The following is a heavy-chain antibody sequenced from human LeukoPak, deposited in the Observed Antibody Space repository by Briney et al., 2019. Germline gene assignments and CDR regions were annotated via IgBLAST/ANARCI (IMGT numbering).Heavy chain of an antibody. CDR2: INPNSGGT. J-gene: IGHJ5*02. CDR3: AREAMSSWYGWFDP. V-gene: IGHV1-2*02. CDR1: GYTFTGYY. D-gene: IGHD6-13*01. Sequence: GASVKVSCKASGYTFTGYYMHWVRQAPGQGLEWMGWINPNSGGTNYAQKFQVRVTMNRDTSISTAYMELSRLRSDDTAVYYCAREAMSSWYGWFDPWGRGTLVTVSS.